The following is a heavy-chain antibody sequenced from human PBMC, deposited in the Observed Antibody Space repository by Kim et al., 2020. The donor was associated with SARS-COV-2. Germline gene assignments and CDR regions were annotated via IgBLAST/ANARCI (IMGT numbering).Heavy chain of an antibody. V-gene: IGHV4-31*02. J-gene: IGHJ4*02. D-gene: IGHD3-10*01. CDR3: ARDLMVQGVSDY. Sequence: YYNPSIKRRVTISVDTSKNQFSLKLSSVTAADTAVYYCARDLMVQGVSDYWGQGTLVTVSS.